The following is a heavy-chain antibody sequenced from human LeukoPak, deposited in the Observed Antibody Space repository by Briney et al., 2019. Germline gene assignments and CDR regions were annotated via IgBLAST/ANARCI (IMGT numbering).Heavy chain of an antibody. CDR2: IYYSGST. D-gene: IGHD4-23*01. V-gene: IGHV4-39*01. Sequence: SETLSLTCTVSGGSISSSSYCWGWIRQPPGKGLEWIGSIYYSGSTYYNPSLKSRVTISVDTSKNQFSLKLSSVTAADTAVYYCARHGGLGWYFFDYWGQGTLVTVSS. J-gene: IGHJ4*02. CDR1: GGSISSSSYC. CDR3: ARHGGLGWYFFDY.